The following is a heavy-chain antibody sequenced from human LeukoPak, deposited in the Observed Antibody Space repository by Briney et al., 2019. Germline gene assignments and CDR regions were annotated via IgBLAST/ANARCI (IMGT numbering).Heavy chain of an antibody. CDR1: GFTVSNNY. V-gene: IGHV3-53*01. D-gene: IGHD6-13*01. Sequence: GGSLRLSCAASGFTVSNNYLHWVRQAPGKGLEWVSVIYSGGTTYYANSVKGRFTISRDSSKNTMYLQMNSLRVEDTAMYYCARDPLSSSSFDYWGQGTLVTVSA. CDR3: ARDPLSSSSFDY. CDR2: IYSGGTT. J-gene: IGHJ4*02.